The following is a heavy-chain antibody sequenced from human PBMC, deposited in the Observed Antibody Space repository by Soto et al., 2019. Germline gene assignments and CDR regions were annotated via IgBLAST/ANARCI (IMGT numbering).Heavy chain of an antibody. CDR1: GGSFSGYY. J-gene: IGHJ4*02. V-gene: IGHV4-34*01. D-gene: IGHD1-7*01. CDR3: ASPRWNYIY. Sequence: QVQLQQWGAGLLKPSETLSLTCAVSGGSFSGYYWSWIRQPPGKGLEWIGEMNDSGNNKYNASLESRVAISVDTSKGHFSLTLTSVTAADTAVYYCASPRWNYIYWGQGTLVAVSS. CDR2: MNDSGNN.